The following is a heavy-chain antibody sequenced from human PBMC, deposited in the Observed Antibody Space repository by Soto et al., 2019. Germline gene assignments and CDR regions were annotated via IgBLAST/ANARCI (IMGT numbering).Heavy chain of an antibody. CDR2: ISYDGSNK. V-gene: IGHV3-30-3*01. J-gene: IGHJ4*02. Sequence: GGSLRLSCAASGFTFSSYAMHWVRQAPGKGLEWVAVISYDGSNKYYADSVKGRFTISRDNSKNTLYLQMNSLRAEDTAVYYCARASRYSSSWYNNWGQGTLVTVSS. D-gene: IGHD6-13*01. CDR1: GFTFSSYA. CDR3: ARASRYSSSWYNN.